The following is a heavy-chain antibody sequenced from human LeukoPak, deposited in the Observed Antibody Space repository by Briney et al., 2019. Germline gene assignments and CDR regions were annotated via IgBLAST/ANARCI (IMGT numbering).Heavy chain of an antibody. Sequence: SAKVSCKASGYTFTSYGISWVRQAPGQGLEWVGRIVPILGTANYAQNFQGRVTITADRSTTTAYMELSSLRSEDTAVYYCARVPQGSSWPYYFDYWGQGTLVTVSS. J-gene: IGHJ4*02. V-gene: IGHV1-69*04. D-gene: IGHD6-13*01. CDR2: IVPILGTA. CDR3: ARVPQGSSWPYYFDY. CDR1: GYTFTSYG.